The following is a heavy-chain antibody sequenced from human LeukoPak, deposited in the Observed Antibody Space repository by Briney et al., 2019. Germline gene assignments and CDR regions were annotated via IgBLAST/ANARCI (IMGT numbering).Heavy chain of an antibody. Sequence: GGSLRLSCAASGFTFSSYSMNWVRQAPGKGLEWVSYISSSSSTIYYADSVKGRFTISRDNAKNSLYLQMNSLRAEDTAVYYCAKDFTGYSDIWGQGTPVTVSS. J-gene: IGHJ4*02. D-gene: IGHD5-12*01. CDR1: GFTFSSYS. CDR2: ISSSSSTI. V-gene: IGHV3-48*01. CDR3: AKDFTGYSDI.